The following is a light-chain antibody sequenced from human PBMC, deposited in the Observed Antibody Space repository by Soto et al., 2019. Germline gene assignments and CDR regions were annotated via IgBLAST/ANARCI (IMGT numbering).Light chain of an antibody. CDR3: QQYGSPPLIT. V-gene: IGKV3-20*01. Sequence: IVMTQSPATLSVSPGDRATLSCRASQRVNSRYLAWYQKTPGAAARLIICGASSRATSIADRCSGRGVGEDFTLTISRLEPDYFVVYCCQQYGSPPLITFGQGTRLEIK. CDR1: QRVNSRY. J-gene: IGKJ5*01. CDR2: GAS.